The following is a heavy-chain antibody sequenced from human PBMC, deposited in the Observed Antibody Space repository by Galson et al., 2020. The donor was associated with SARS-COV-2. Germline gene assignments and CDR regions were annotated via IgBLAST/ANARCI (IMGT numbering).Heavy chain of an antibody. CDR1: GGSIDRPDNY. Sequence: SATLSLTCTVSGGSIDRPDNYWAWIRQPPGKGLEYIGYIFHNGAAYYSPSLKSRLTISLDTSKDEFYLRLNSVTAADTAVYYCATIPIYFMYWYCDLWGRGTLVSGSS. D-gene: IGHD1-26*01. J-gene: IGHJ2*01. CDR3: ATIPIYFMYWYCDL. V-gene: IGHV4-30-4*08. CDR2: IFHNGAA.